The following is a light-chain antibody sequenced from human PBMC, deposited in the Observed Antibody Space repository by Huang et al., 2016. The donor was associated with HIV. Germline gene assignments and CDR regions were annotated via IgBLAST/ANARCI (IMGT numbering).Light chain of an antibody. Sequence: DIQMTQSPSSLPASVGDRVNITCRASQTISNYLNWYQQKPGKTPELLFYSASSLESGVPSRFSGSGSGTDFTLTISSLQPEDFATYYCQQTYSTLLSFGGGTKVEIK. J-gene: IGKJ4*01. CDR1: QTISNY. V-gene: IGKV1-39*01. CDR2: SAS. CDR3: QQTYSTLLS.